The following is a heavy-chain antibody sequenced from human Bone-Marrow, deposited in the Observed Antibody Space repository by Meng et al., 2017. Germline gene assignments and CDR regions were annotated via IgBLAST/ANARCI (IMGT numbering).Heavy chain of an antibody. D-gene: IGHD6-19*01. CDR3: TTDHSSGLDY. V-gene: IGHV3-15*01. CDR1: GFTFSSYA. J-gene: IGHJ4*02. CDR2: IKSKTDGGTT. Sequence: GESLKISCAASGFTFSSYAMSWVRQAPGKGLEWVGRIKSKTDGGTTDYAAPVKGRFTISRDDSKNTLYLQMNSLKTEDTAVYYCTTDHSSGLDYWGQGTLVT.